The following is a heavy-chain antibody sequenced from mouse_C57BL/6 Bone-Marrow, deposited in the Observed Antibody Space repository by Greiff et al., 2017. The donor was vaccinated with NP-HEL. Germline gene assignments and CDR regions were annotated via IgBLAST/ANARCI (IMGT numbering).Heavy chain of an antibody. CDR1: GYTFTSYW. J-gene: IGHJ3*01. CDR3: ARSGYSKGFAY. D-gene: IGHD2-5*01. CDR2: IDPSASYT. Sequence: QVQLQQPGAELVMPGASVKLSCKASGYTFTSYWMLWVKQRPGQGLEWIGEIDPSASYTNYNQKFKGKSTLTVDKSSSTAYMQLSSLTSEDSAVDYCARSGYSKGFAYWGQGTLVTVSA. V-gene: IGHV1-69*01.